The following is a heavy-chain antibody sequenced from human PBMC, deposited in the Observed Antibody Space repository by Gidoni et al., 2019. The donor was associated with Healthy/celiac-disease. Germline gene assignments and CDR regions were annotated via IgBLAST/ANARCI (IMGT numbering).Heavy chain of an antibody. CDR2: IYTSGST. Sequence: QVQLQESGPGLVKPSETLSLTCTVSGGSISSYYWSWIRQPAGKGLEWIGRIYTSGSTNYNPSLKSRFTMSVDTSKNQFSLKLSSVTAADTAVYYCARVPKEGWELLRGLDYYYYYMDVWGKGTTVTVSS. D-gene: IGHD1-26*01. CDR1: GGSISSYY. V-gene: IGHV4-4*07. CDR3: ARVPKEGWELLRGLDYYYYYMDV. J-gene: IGHJ6*03.